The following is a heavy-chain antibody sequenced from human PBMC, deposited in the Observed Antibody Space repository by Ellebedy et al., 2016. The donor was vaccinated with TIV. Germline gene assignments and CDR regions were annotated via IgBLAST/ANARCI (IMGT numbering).Heavy chain of an antibody. D-gene: IGHD3-22*01. V-gene: IGHV3-48*01. CDR3: ARDDYYDPLDI. CDR1: GFTFSNYN. J-gene: IGHJ3*02. Sequence: GGSLRLSCAASGFTFSNYNMNWVRQAPGKGLEWVSSVSGSRNTKYYADSVKGRFTISRDNAHNSLYLQMNSLRADDTAVYYCARDDYYDPLDIWGQGTMVTVSS. CDR2: VSGSRNTK.